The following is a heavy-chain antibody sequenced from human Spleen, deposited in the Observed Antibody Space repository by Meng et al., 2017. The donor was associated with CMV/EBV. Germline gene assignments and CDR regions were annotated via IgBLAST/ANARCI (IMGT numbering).Heavy chain of an antibody. CDR2: IYWNDQK. V-gene: IGHV2-5*01. J-gene: IGHJ4*02. Sequence: LTCTFSGFALSTRGVAVRWIRQPRGKALELLALIYWNDQKRYSASLKSRLTVTSDTSKNQVVLIMTNMDPVDTATYYCATRDFGYWGQGTLVTVSS. CDR3: ATRDFGY. CDR1: GFALSTRGVA.